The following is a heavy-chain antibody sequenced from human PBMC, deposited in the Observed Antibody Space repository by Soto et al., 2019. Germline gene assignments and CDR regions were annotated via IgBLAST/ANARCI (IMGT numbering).Heavy chain of an antibody. D-gene: IGHD5-12*01. CDR3: ARGLGGYDQLFDX. CDR1: GGSINNYY. CDR2: IYTSGST. V-gene: IGHV4-4*07. Sequence: SETLSLTFTVSGGSINNYYWSWIRQPAGKGLEWIWRIYTSGSTNYHPALKSRVTMSVDTSKKQFSLKLSSVTAADTAVYYCARGLGGYDQLFDXWGQVTLLTVSX. J-gene: IGHJ4*02.